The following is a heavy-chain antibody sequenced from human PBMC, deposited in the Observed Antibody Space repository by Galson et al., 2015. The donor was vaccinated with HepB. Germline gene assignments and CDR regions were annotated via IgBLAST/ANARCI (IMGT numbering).Heavy chain of an antibody. V-gene: IGHV3-11*06. CDR2: ISSSSSYT. Sequence: SLRLSCAASGFTFSDYYMSWIRQAPGKGLEWVSYISSSSSYTNYADSVKGRFTISRDNAKNSLYLQMNSLRAEDTAVYYCARDDCSGGSCEYYCAYWGQGTLVTVSS. CDR1: GFTFSDYY. D-gene: IGHD2-15*01. CDR3: ARDDCSGGSCEYYCAY. J-gene: IGHJ4*02.